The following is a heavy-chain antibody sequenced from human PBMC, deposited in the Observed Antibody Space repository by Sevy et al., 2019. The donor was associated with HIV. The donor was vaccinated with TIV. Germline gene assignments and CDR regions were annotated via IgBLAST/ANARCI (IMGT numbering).Heavy chain of an antibody. D-gene: IGHD6-6*01. CDR3: VKDISSGPARPGDY. Sequence: GGSLRLSCAASGFIFNDHAMHWVRQAQGKGLEWVSGISWNSDSVGYADSVKGRFTISRDNAKKSLYLHMNSLRPKDTALYYCVKDISSGPARPGDYWGQGTLATVSS. CDR1: GFIFNDHA. V-gene: IGHV3-9*01. J-gene: IGHJ4*02. CDR2: ISWNSDSV.